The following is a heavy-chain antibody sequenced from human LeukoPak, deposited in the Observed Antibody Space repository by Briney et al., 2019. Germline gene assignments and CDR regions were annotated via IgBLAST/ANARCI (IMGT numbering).Heavy chain of an antibody. CDR3: ARELPAAMPGWFDP. V-gene: IGHV4-31*03. Sequence: SETLSLICTVSGGSISRGGYYWRWIRQHPGKGLQWIEYIYYSGGTCYNPALKSRVTISVYTSKTQSSLKLSSVTAADTAVYYCARELPAAMPGWFDPWGQGNLVTASS. D-gene: IGHD2-2*01. CDR1: GGSISRGGYY. CDR2: IYYSGGT. J-gene: IGHJ5*02.